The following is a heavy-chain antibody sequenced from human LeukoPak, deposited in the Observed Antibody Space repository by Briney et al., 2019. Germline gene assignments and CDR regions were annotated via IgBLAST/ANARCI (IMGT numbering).Heavy chain of an antibody. CDR2: ISSSSSYI. J-gene: IGHJ4*02. V-gene: IGHV3-21*01. CDR3: ARIRGRGYYYDSSGCTDY. Sequence: GGSLRLSCAASGFTFSSYSMNWVRQAPGKGLEWVSSISSSSSYIYYADSVKGRFTISRDNAKNSLYLQMNSLRAEDTAVYYCARIRGRGYYYDSSGCTDYWGQGTLVTVSS. CDR1: GFTFSSYS. D-gene: IGHD3-22*01.